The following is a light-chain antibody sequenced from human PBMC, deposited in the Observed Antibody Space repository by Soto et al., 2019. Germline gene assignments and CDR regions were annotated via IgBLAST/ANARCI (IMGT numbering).Light chain of an antibody. V-gene: IGKV3-15*01. J-gene: IGKJ1*01. CDR1: QSVSIS. CDR2: GES. Sequence: EIVMTQSPATLSVSPGERATLSCRASQSVSISLAWYQQKPGQAPRLLVYGESSRVTGFPARFSGSGSETEFTLTISSLQSEDFAGYYCQQYDNWPRTFGQGTKVEIK. CDR3: QQYDNWPRT.